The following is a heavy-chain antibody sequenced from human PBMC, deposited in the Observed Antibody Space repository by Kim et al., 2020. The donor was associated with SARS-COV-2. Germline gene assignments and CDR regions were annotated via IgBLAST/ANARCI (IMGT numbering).Heavy chain of an antibody. D-gene: IGHD3-10*01. J-gene: IGHJ4*02. CDR3: AKERAGTGRYYRFHY. V-gene: IGHV3-23*01. Sequence: GGSLRLSCAASGFTFSSYAMGWVRQAPGKGLEWVSGISNSGDFTYHTDSVKGRFTISRDNSKNTLYLQMDSLRADDTAVYYCAKERAGTGRYYRFHYWGQGTLVTVSS. CDR2: ISNSGDFT. CDR1: GFTFSSYA.